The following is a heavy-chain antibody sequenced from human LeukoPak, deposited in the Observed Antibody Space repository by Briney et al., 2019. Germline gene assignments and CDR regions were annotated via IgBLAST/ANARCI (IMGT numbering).Heavy chain of an antibody. CDR3: AKQVGPSTTFDI. CDR1: GFTFSSYT. Sequence: GGSLRLSCVASGFTFSSYTIHWVRQAPGKGLEWVSVISYDGNNKYYADSVKGRFTISRDNSKNTLCLQMNSLRVEDTALYYCAKQVGPSTTFDIWGLGTMVTVSS. V-gene: IGHV3-30-3*02. J-gene: IGHJ3*02. CDR2: ISYDGNNK. D-gene: IGHD1-26*01.